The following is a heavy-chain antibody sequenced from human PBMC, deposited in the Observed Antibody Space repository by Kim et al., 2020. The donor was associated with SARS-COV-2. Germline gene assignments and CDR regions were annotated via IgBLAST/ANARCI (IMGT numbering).Heavy chain of an antibody. CDR2: IYYSGST. V-gene: IGHV4-59*08. J-gene: IGHJ5*02. D-gene: IGHD2-2*01. Sequence: GSLRLSCTVSGGSISSYYWSWIRQPPGKGLEWIGYIYYSGSTNYNPSLKSRVTISVDTSKNQFSLKLSSVTAADTAVYYCARHFEYCSSTSCHNWFDP. CDR3: ARHFEYCSSTSCHNWFDP. CDR1: GGSISSYY.